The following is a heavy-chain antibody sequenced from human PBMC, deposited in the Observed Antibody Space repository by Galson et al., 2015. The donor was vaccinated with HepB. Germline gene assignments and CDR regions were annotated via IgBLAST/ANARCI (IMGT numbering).Heavy chain of an antibody. CDR1: GFTFSTYA. Sequence: SLRLSCAASGFTFSTYAMNWVRQAPGTGLEWVSTISGSGSNTFYADSVKGRFTIPRGSSKNTLYLQMSSLRAEDTAVYYCAKGIWEYYDNRVFDSWGQGTLVTVSS. CDR3: AKGIWEYYDNRVFDS. D-gene: IGHD3-22*01. V-gene: IGHV3-23*01. J-gene: IGHJ4*02. CDR2: ISGSGSNT.